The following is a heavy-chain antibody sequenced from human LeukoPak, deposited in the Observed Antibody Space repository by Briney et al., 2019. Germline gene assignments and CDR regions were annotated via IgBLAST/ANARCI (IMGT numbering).Heavy chain of an antibody. CDR3: ARDGYNYFDY. D-gene: IGHD5-24*01. J-gene: IGHJ4*02. V-gene: IGHV4-34*01. CDR1: GGSFSGYY. Sequence: SETLSLTCAVYGGSFSGYYWSWIRQPPGKGLEWIGEINHSGSTNYNPSLKSRVTISVDTSKNQFSLKLSSVTAADTAVYYCARDGYNYFDYWGQGNLVTVSS. CDR2: INHSGST.